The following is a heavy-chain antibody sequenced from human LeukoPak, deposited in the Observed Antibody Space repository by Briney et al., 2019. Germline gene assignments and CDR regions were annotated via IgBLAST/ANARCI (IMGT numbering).Heavy chain of an antibody. J-gene: IGHJ4*02. CDR2: ISYSGST. CDR3: ARGRDSSSWLAD. CDR1: DGSISSYY. V-gene: IGHV4-59*01. D-gene: IGHD6-13*01. Sequence: SETLSLTCTVSDGSISSYYWSWIRQPPGKGLEWIGYISYSGSTNYNPSLKSRVTITVDTSKNQFSLKVSSVTAADTALYYCARGRDSSSWLADWGQGTLVTVSS.